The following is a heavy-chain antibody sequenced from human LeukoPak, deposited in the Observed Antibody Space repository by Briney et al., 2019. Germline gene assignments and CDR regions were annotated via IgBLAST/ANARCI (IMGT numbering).Heavy chain of an antibody. V-gene: IGHV1-2*02. CDR1: GYTFTGYY. CDR3: ARRYNYGLEHFDY. CDR2: INPNSGGT. D-gene: IGHD5-18*01. J-gene: IGHJ4*02. Sequence: GASVKVSCKASGYTFTGYYMHWVRQAPGQGLEWMGWINPNSGGTNYAQKFRGRVTVTRDTSISTAYMELSRLRSDDTAVYYCARRYNYGLEHFDYWGQGTLVTVSS.